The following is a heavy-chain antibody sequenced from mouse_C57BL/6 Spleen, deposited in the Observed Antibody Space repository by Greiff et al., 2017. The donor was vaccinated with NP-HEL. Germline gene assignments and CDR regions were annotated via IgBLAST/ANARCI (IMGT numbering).Heavy chain of an antibody. Sequence: VQLQQPGAELVRPGSSVKLSCKASGYTFTSYWMDWVKQRPGQGLEWIGNIYPSDSETHYNQKFKDKATLTVDKSSSTAYMQLSSLTSEDSAVYYCARSYSSGYAMDYWGQGTSVTVSS. V-gene: IGHV1-61*01. J-gene: IGHJ4*01. CDR3: ARSYSSGYAMDY. CDR1: GYTFTSYW. CDR2: IYPSDSET. D-gene: IGHD3-2*02.